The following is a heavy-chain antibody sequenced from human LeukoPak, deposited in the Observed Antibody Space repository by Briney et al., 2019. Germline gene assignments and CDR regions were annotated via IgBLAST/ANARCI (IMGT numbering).Heavy chain of an antibody. V-gene: IGHV3-53*01. CDR3: ARGVEPLAANTLAY. CDR2: LYSDGNT. D-gene: IGHD1-14*01. Sequence: PGGSLRLSCAASGFTVITNDMTWVRRAPGKGLEGVTVLYSDGNTKYADSVQGRFTITRDNSKNTLYLEMNSLSPDDTAVYYCARGVEPLAANTLAYWGQGTLVTVSS. CDR1: GFTVITND. J-gene: IGHJ4*02.